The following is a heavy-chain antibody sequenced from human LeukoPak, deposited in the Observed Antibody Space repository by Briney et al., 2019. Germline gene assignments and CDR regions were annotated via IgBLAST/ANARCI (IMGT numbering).Heavy chain of an antibody. CDR1: GYTFTSYY. V-gene: IGHV1-46*01. D-gene: IGHD2-15*01. J-gene: IGHJ3*02. Sequence: ASVKVSCKASGYTFTSYYMHWVRQAPGQGLEWMGIINPSGGSTSYAQKFPGRVTMTRDTSTSTVYMELSSLRSEDTAVYYCAREGWKDSPDESEGAFDIWGQGTMVTVSS. CDR3: AREGWKDSPDESEGAFDI. CDR2: INPSGGST.